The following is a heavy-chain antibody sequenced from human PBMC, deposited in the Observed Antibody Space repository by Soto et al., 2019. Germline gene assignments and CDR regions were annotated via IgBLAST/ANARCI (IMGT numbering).Heavy chain of an antibody. D-gene: IGHD6-19*01. Sequence: QVQLQESGPGLVKPSETLSLTCSVSGGSVSSGSYYWTWIRQPPGKGLEWMGYIYYSGSTNYNPSLKSRLTISLDTSKNQFSLNLSSVTAADTALYYCARGFDSSGWYAFAYWGQGSLVTVSS. J-gene: IGHJ4*02. CDR1: GGSVSSGSYY. V-gene: IGHV4-61*01. CDR2: IYYSGST. CDR3: ARGFDSSGWYAFAY.